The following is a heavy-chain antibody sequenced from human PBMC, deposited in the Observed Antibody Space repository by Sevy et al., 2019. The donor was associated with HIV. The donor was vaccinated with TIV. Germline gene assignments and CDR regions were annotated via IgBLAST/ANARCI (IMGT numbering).Heavy chain of an antibody. D-gene: IGHD1-1*01. CDR1: GFTFSSYG. CDR3: ARDSDPGTGADY. CDR2: IWYDGDIK. Sequence: GGYLRLSCAASGFTFSSYGMHWVRQAPGKGLEWVAVIWYDGDIKYYAEFVKGRFTISRYNGKNTVYLQMNSLRAEDTAVYYCARDSDPGTGADYWGQGTLVTISS. V-gene: IGHV3-33*01. J-gene: IGHJ4*02.